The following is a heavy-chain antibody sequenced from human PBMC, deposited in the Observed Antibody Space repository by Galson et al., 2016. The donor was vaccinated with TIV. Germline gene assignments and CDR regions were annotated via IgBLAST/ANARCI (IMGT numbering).Heavy chain of an antibody. J-gene: IGHJ4*02. V-gene: IGHV3-13*04. CDR1: GFTFSSYD. CDR2: IGTVGDT. D-gene: IGHD1-26*01. Sequence: SLRLSCAASGFTFSSYDMHWVRQGIGKGLEWVSGIGTVGDTYYPASVKGRFSISREDAKNSLYLQMNSLRAGDTAIYYRVRAPFSGNYYYFDYWGQGILVTVSS. CDR3: VRAPFSGNYYYFDY.